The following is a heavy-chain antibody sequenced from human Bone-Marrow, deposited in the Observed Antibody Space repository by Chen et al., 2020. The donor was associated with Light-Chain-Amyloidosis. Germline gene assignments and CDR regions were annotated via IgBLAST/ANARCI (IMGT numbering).Heavy chain of an antibody. CDR3: VKSLIPSRYLYHYYMDV. CDR2: ISSNSGSI. CDR1: GFTFNDYA. Sequence: EVQLVESGGGLVQPGRSLRLSCAASGFTFNDYAMYWVRQGPGKGLEWVSGISSNSGSIGYADSVKCRFSISRDNAKNYLHLQMNSLRPEDTALYYCVKSLIPSRYLYHYYMDVWGKGTTVIVSS. D-gene: IGHD1-1*01. J-gene: IGHJ6*03. V-gene: IGHV3-9*01.